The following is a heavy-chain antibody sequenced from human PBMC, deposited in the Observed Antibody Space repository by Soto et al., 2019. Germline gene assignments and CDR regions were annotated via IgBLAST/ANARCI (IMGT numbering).Heavy chain of an antibody. Sequence: QVPLVQSGAEVKKPGSSVKVSCKASGGTFSSYAISWVRQAPGQGLEWMGGILPIFGTANYAQKFQGRVTITADESTSKAYMELSSLRSEDTAVYYCASGDIVVVPAAIHYYYYYGMDVWGQGTTVTVSS. CDR2: ILPIFGTA. CDR3: ASGDIVVVPAAIHYYYYYGMDV. CDR1: GGTFSSYA. V-gene: IGHV1-69*01. D-gene: IGHD2-2*02. J-gene: IGHJ6*02.